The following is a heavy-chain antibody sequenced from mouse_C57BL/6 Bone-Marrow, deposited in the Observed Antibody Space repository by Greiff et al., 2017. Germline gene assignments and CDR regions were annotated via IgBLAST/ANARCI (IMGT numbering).Heavy chain of an antibody. J-gene: IGHJ2*01. CDR1: GYTFTSYW. Sequence: QVQLQQPGAELVKPGASVKLSCKASGYTFTSYWMPWVKQRAGQGLEWIGEIDPSDSYTNYNQKFKGKATLTLDTSSSTAYMQLSSLTSEDSAVYYCAIITTVVGYWGQGTTLTVSS. CDR2: IDPSDSYT. D-gene: IGHD1-1*01. CDR3: AIITTVVGY. V-gene: IGHV1-50*01.